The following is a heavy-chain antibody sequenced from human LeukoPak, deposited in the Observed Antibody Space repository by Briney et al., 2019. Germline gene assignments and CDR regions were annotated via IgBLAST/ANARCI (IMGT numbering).Heavy chain of an antibody. CDR2: ISYDGSNK. D-gene: IGHD3-3*01. CDR1: GFTFSSYA. Sequence: PGGSLRLSCAASGFTFSSYAMHWVRQAPGKGLEWVAVISYDGSNKYYADSVKGRFTISRDNSKSTLYLQMNSLRAEDTAVYYCARVDRTYYDFWSGYYHWGQGTLVTVSS. CDR3: ARVDRTYYDFWSGYYH. V-gene: IGHV3-30*04. J-gene: IGHJ5*02.